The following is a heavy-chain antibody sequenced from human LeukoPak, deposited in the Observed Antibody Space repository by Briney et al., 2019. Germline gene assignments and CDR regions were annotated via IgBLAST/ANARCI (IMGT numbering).Heavy chain of an antibody. Sequence: PSETLSLTCTVSGGSIRNYYWSWLRQPPGKGLEWIGYIYHSGSTNYNPSLKSRVTISVDTSKNQFSLKLSSVTAADTAVYYCARKGGTFDYWGQGTLVTVSS. V-gene: IGHV4-59*08. CDR1: GGSIRNYY. CDR3: ARKGGTFDY. J-gene: IGHJ4*02. D-gene: IGHD2-15*01. CDR2: IYHSGST.